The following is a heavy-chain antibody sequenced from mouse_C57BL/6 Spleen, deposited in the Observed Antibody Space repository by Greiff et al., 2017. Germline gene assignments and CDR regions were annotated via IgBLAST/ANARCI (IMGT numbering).Heavy chain of an antibody. CDR2: INPSNGGT. CDR1: GYTFTSYW. D-gene: IGHD6-2*01. Sequence: VQLQQPGTELVKPGASVKLSCKASGYTFTSYWMHWVKQRPGKGLEWIGNINPSNGGTNYNEKFKSKATLTVDKSSSTAYMQLSSLSSEDSAVYYCARGRLGDYFDYWGQGTTLTVSS. V-gene: IGHV1-53*01. CDR3: ARGRLGDYFDY. J-gene: IGHJ2*01.